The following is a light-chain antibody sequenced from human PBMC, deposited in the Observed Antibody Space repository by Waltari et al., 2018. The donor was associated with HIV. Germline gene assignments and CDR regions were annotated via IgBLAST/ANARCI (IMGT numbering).Light chain of an antibody. Sequence: SYVLTSPPSVVESPGQTARTTCLGGASSRKYAFWYQQKSGQAPVLVIYEDNRRPSGIPERFSGSSSGTMATLTISGAQVEDEGDYYCYSTDDSGNPLAVFGGGTQLTVL. CDR1: ASSRKY. CDR3: YSTDDSGNPLAV. CDR2: EDN. J-gene: IGLJ7*01. V-gene: IGLV3-10*01.